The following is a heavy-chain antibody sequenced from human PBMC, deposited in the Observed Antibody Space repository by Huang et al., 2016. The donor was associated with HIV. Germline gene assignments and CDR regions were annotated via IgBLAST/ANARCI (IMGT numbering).Heavy chain of an antibody. CDR2: ILPFASTS. Sequence: EVQLVQSGAEVKKPGECLKIACTGSGYSFSIYWIAWVRQMPGKGLELTRIILPFASTSTSSPSFEGHVSISVDKSLNTVYLHWSSLKASDTAIYYCAKGRRAFDVWGQGTWVTVSS. V-gene: IGHV5-51*03. J-gene: IGHJ3*01. CDR1: GYSFSIYW. CDR3: AKGRRAFDV.